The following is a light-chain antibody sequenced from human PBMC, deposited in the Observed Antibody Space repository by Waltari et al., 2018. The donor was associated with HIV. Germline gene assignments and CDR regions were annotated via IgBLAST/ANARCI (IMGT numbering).Light chain of an antibody. V-gene: IGLV1-44*01. J-gene: IGLJ2*01. CDR2: SDN. Sequence: QSVLTQPPSASGTPGQRVTISCSGSSSNIGSNAVNWYQQLPGTAPKLLIYSDNQRPSGVPDRFSGSNSGNTATLTISGTQAMDEADYYCQAWDSSTGVFGGGTKLTVL. CDR1: SSNIGSNA. CDR3: QAWDSSTGV.